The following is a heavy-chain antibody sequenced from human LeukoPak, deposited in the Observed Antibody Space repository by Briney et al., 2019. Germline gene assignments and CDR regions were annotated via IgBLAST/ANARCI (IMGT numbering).Heavy chain of an antibody. Sequence: PGRSLRLSCAASGFTFSSYAMHWVRQAPGKGLEWVAVISYDGSNKYYADSVKGRFTISRDNSKNTLYLQMNSLRAEDTAVYYRARELDYGDYVRAFDYWGQGTLVTVSS. CDR1: GFTFSSYA. D-gene: IGHD4-17*01. CDR3: ARELDYGDYVRAFDY. V-gene: IGHV3-30-3*01. J-gene: IGHJ4*02. CDR2: ISYDGSNK.